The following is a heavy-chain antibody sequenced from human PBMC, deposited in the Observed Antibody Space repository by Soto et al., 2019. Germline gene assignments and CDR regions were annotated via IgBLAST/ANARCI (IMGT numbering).Heavy chain of an antibody. CDR3: ARHEGIAARPGGGFDY. D-gene: IGHD6-6*01. V-gene: IGHV4-39*01. CDR1: GGSISSSSYY. CDR2: IYYSGST. J-gene: IGHJ4*02. Sequence: PSETLSLTCTVSGGSISSSSYYWGWIRQPPGKGLEWIGSIYYSGSTYYNQSLKSRVTISVDTSKNQFSLKLSSVTAADTAVYYCARHEGIAARPGGGFDYWGQGTLVTVSS.